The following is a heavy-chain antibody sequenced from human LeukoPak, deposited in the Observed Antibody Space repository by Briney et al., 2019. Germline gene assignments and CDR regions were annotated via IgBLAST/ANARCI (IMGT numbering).Heavy chain of an antibody. CDR3: ARREFVRGYSYGYFGAFDY. CDR2: IYYSGST. D-gene: IGHD5-18*01. Sequence: SETLTLTCTVSGGSISSSSYYWGWIRQPPVKGLEWIGSIYYSGSTYYNPSLKSRVTISVDTSKNQFSLKLSSVTAADTAVYYCARREFVRGYSYGYFGAFDYWGQGTLVTVSS. CDR1: GGSISSSSYY. V-gene: IGHV4-39*07. J-gene: IGHJ4*02.